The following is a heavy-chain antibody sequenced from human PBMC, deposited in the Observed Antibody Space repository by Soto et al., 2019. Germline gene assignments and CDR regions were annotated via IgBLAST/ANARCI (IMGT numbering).Heavy chain of an antibody. V-gene: IGHV1-69*13. CDR2: IIPIFGTA. CDR1: GGTFSSYA. CDR3: AIGRGSGGRCYSSKSLDY. J-gene: IGHJ4*02. Sequence: SVKVSCKASGGTFSSYAISWVRQAPGQGLEWMGGIIPIFGTANYAQKFQGRVTITADESTSTAYMELSSLRSEDTAVYYRAIGRGSGGRCYSSKSLDYCGQGTWVTVSS. D-gene: IGHD2-15*01.